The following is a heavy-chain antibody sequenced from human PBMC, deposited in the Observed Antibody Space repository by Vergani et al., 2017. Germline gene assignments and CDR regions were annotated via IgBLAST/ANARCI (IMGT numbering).Heavy chain of an antibody. CDR2: INHSGST. J-gene: IGHJ4*02. D-gene: IGHD3-9*01. Sequence: QVQLQQWGAGLLKPSETLSLTCAVYGGSFSGYYWSWIRQPPGKGLEWIGEINHSGSTNYNPSLKSRVTISVDTSKNQFSLKLSSVTAADTAVYYCARGDSLTGYWNYQHYYFDYWGQGTLVTVSS. CDR1: GGSFSGYY. CDR3: ARGDSLTGYWNYQHYYFDY. V-gene: IGHV4-34*01.